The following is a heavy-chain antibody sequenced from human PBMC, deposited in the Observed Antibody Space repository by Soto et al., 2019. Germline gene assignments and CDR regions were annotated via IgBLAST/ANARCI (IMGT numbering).Heavy chain of an antibody. CDR2: INTYNGNT. CDR1: GYTFTNYG. V-gene: IGHV1-18*01. J-gene: IGHJ4*02. CDR3: ARGSSPVDFDY. Sequence: QVQLVQSGAEVKKPGASVQVSCKASGYTFTNYGINWVRQAPRQGLEWMGWINTYNGNTNFAQRLQGRVTMTTEASTSTAYMELRSLRSDDTAVYYCARGSSPVDFDYWGQGTLVTVSS. D-gene: IGHD6-13*01.